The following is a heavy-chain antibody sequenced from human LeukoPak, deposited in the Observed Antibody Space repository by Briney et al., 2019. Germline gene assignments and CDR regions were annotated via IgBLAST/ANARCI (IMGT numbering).Heavy chain of an antibody. D-gene: IGHD3-22*01. Sequence: PGGSLRLSCAASGFRFSDYSMNWVRQAPGKGLEWISYIGIDSGNTHYADSVKGRFTISRDNAKNSLYLQMNSLRAEDTAVYYCARDPPYYDNSGYYYDYWGQGTLVTVSS. CDR1: GFRFSDYS. J-gene: IGHJ4*02. CDR3: ARDPPYYDNSGYYYDY. CDR2: IGIDSGNT. V-gene: IGHV3-48*04.